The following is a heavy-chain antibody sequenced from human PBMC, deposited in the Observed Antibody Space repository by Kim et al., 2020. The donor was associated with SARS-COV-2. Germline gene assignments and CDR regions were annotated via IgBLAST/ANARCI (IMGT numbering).Heavy chain of an antibody. CDR3: AKDPSPPLFWATYYYAT. J-gene: IGHJ6*01. Sequence: GGSLRLSCAASGFPFSSYAMSWVRQSPGKGLEWVSAISCSCGITYYADSVKRRFTLSRYNSKHTLSLQMHSLRSDDTSIYFCAKDPSPPLFWATYYYAT. V-gene: IGHV3-23*01. CDR1: GFPFSSYA. CDR2: ISCSCGIT. D-gene: IGHD2-8*02.